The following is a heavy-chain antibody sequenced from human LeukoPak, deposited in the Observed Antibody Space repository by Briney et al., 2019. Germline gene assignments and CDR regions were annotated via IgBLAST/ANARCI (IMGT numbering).Heavy chain of an antibody. CDR1: GYTFTSYY. V-gene: IGHV1-46*01. CDR2: INPSGGST. Sequence: ASVKVSFKASGYTFTSYYMHWVRQAPGQGLEWMGIINPSGGSTSYAQKFQGRVTMTRDTSTSTVYMELSSLRSEDTAVYYCARASPERSVYYGSGSYYPLDYWGQGTLVTVSS. J-gene: IGHJ4*02. D-gene: IGHD3-10*01. CDR3: ARASPERSVYYGSGSYYPLDY.